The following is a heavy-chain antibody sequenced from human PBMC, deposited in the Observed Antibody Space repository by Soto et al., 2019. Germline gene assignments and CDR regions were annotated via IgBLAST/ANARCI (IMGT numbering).Heavy chain of an antibody. CDR1: GGSISSSSYY. V-gene: IGHV4-39*01. J-gene: IGHJ4*02. D-gene: IGHD1-1*01. Sequence: SETLSLTCTVSGGSISSSSYYWGWIRQPPGKGLEWIGSIYYSGSTYYNPSLKSRVTISVDTSKNQFSLKLSSVTAADTAVYYCARLWNVASGYFDYWGQGTLVTVSS. CDR2: IYYSGST. CDR3: ARLWNVASGYFDY.